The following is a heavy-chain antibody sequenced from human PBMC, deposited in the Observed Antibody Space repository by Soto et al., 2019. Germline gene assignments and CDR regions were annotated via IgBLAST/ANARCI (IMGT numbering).Heavy chain of an antibody. Sequence: SETLSLTCAVYGGSFSGYYWSWIRQPPGKGLEWIGEINHSGSTNYNPSLKSRVTISVDTSKNQFSLKLSSVTAADTAVYYCASPLRYYDSSGYFGDSDIWRHGTLVTVSS. D-gene: IGHD3-22*01. J-gene: IGHJ3*02. CDR2: INHSGST. V-gene: IGHV4-34*01. CDR1: GGSFSGYY. CDR3: ASPLRYYDSSGYFGDSDI.